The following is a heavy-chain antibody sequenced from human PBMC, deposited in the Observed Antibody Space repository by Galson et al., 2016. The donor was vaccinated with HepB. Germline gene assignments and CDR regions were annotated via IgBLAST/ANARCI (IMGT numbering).Heavy chain of an antibody. V-gene: IGHV2-5*02. CDR2: IYWDDDK. D-gene: IGHD3-10*01. CDR1: GSSVNNNGVA. CDR3: AHRTKVSRRGYFFDF. J-gene: IGHJ4*02. Sequence: PALVKPTQTLTLTCTLSGSSVNNNGVAVGWIRQPPGKALQWLALIYWDDDKRYFPSLRGRLTINKDTSKNQVVLTMANMDPADTGTYYCAHRTKVSRRGYFFDFWGLGTLVAVSS.